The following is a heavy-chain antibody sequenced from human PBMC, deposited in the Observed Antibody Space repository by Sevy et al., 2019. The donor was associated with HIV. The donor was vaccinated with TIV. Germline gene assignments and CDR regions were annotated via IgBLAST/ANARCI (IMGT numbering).Heavy chain of an antibody. CDR1: GYTLTELS. Sequence: ASVKVSCKVSGYTLTELSMHWVRQAPGKGLEWMGGFDPEDGETIYAQKFQGRVTMTEDTSTDTAYMELSSLRSEDTAVYYCATTTAIYSTTSDYYGMDVWGQGTTVTVSS. J-gene: IGHJ6*02. CDR2: FDPEDGET. V-gene: IGHV1-24*01. CDR3: ATTTAIYSTTSDYYGMDV. D-gene: IGHD4-4*01.